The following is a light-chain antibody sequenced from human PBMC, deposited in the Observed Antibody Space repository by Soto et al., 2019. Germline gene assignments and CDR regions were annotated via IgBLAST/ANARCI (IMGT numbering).Light chain of an antibody. CDR1: QSVSIN. CDR2: GAS. Sequence: EIVMTQSPATLSVSPGERATLSCRASQSVSINLAWYQQKPGQAPRLLMYGASTRATGIPARFSGSGSGTEFTLTISGMQSEDSAVYFGQQYENWLNFGQGTKVEIK. CDR3: QQYENWLN. V-gene: IGKV3-15*01. J-gene: IGKJ1*01.